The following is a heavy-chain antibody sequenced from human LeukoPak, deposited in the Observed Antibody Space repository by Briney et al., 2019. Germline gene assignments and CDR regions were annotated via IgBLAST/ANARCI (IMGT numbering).Heavy chain of an antibody. CDR1: GFTFTSYS. J-gene: IGHJ5*02. CDR3: ARDFIVVVVAAPYNWFDP. Sequence: GGSLRLSCAASGFTFTSYSMNWVRQAPGKGLEWVSSISSGSSYIYYADSVKGRFTISRDNAKNSLYLQMNSLRAEDTAVYYCARDFIVVVVAAPYNWFDPWGQGTLVTVSS. V-gene: IGHV3-21*01. D-gene: IGHD2-15*01. CDR2: ISSGSSYI.